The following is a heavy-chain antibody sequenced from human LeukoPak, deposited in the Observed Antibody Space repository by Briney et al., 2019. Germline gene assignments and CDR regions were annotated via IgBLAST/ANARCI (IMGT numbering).Heavy chain of an antibody. CDR1: GGSISSGDYY. CDR3: ARDDSARYQLLSTAYYYGMDV. D-gene: IGHD2-2*01. CDR2: IYYSGST. J-gene: IGHJ6*02. V-gene: IGHV4-30-4*01. Sequence: PSQTLSLTCTVSGGSISSGDYYWSWIRQPPGKGLEWIGYIYYSGSTYYNPSLKSRVTISVYTSKNQFSLKLSSVTAADTAVYYCARDDSARYQLLSTAYYYGMDVWGQGTTVTVSS.